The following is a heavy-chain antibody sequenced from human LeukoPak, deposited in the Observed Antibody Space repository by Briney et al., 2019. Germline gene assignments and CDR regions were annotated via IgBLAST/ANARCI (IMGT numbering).Heavy chain of an antibody. J-gene: IGHJ4*02. CDR2: INHSGST. Sequence: SETLSLTCAVYGGSFSGYYWSWIRQPPGKGLEWIGEINHSGSTNYNPSLKSRVTISVDTSKNQFSLKLSSVTAADTAVYYCARSPYGDYGGYWGQGTLVTVSS. CDR1: GGSFSGYY. D-gene: IGHD4-17*01. CDR3: ARSPYGDYGGY. V-gene: IGHV4-34*01.